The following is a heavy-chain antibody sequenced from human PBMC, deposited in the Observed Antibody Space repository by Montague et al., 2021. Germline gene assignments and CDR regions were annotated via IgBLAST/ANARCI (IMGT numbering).Heavy chain of an antibody. D-gene: IGHD3-10*01. CDR2: TYYRSTWYT. Sequence: CAISGDSVSNNHAAWNWIRESPSGGLEWLGRTYYRSTWYTDYAVSVKGRIAINPDTSKNQFSLQLNSVTPEDTAVYYCAREGVGDLLFSFDSWGQGTLVTVSS. V-gene: IGHV6-1*01. CDR3: AREGVGDLLFSFDS. J-gene: IGHJ4*02. CDR1: GDSVSNNHAA.